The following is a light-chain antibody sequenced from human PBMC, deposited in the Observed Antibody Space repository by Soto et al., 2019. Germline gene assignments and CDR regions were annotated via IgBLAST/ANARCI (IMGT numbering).Light chain of an antibody. CDR1: SSNIGAGYD. V-gene: IGLV1-40*01. J-gene: IGLJ2*01. CDR3: QYYDSSLV. Sequence: QSVLTQPPSVSGAPGQRVTISCTGSSSNIGAGYDVNWYQQLPGTAPKLLIYGNSNRPSGVPDRFSGSKSGTSASLAITGLKDEDEADYYCQYYDSSLVFGGGTKVTVL. CDR2: GNS.